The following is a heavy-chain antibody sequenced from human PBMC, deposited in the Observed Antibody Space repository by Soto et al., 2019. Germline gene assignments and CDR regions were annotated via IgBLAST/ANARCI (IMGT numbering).Heavy chain of an antibody. J-gene: IGHJ2*01. CDR1: GDAISRHY. Sequence: QVQLQESGPGLVKPSETLSLTCSVSGDAISRHYWSWIRQSPGKGLEWLGYFFHTGTALYSPSRKSRVSMSVDTSKNQFSLRLTSVIPADTAVYFCARNYGGNSQFFDLWGRGTLVTVSS. D-gene: IGHD4-17*01. CDR3: ARNYGGNSQFFDL. V-gene: IGHV4-59*11. CDR2: FFHTGTA.